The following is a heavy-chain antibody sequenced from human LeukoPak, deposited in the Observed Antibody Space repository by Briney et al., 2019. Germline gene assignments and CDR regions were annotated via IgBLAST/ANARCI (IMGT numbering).Heavy chain of an antibody. CDR3: ARESRLGLDYMDV. V-gene: IGHV4-30-4*07. J-gene: IGHJ6*03. CDR1: GGSISSSSYS. CDR2: IYYSGST. Sequence: PSETLSLTCTVSGGSISSSSYSWSWIRQPPGKGLEWIGYIYYSGSTYYNPSLKSRVTISVDTSKNQFSLKLSSVTAADTAVYYCARESRLGLDYMDVWGKGTTVTVSS. D-gene: IGHD3-16*01.